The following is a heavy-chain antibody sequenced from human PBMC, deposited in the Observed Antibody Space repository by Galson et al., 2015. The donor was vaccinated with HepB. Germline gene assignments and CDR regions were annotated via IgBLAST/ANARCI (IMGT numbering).Heavy chain of an antibody. V-gene: IGHV3-7*03. Sequence: SLRLSCAASGFTFSSYWMIWVRQAPGKGLEWVANINQDGSENYYMDSVKGRFTISRDNAKNSPYLQMNSLRDEDTAVYYCARRGGGNPDCWGQGTLVTVSS. D-gene: IGHD1-14*01. CDR1: GFTFSSYW. CDR3: ARRGGGNPDC. J-gene: IGHJ4*02. CDR2: INQDGSEN.